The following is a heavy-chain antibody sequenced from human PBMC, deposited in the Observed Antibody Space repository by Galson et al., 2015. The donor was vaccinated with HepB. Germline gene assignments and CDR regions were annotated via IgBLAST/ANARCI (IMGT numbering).Heavy chain of an antibody. J-gene: IGHJ6*02. D-gene: IGHD3-10*01. CDR2: ISYDGSNK. CDR1: GFTFSSYA. V-gene: IGHV3-30-3*01. Sequence: SLRLSCAASGFTFSSYAMHWVRQAPGKGLEWVAVISYDGSNKYYADSVKGRFTISRDNSKNTLYLQMNSLRAEDTAVYYCAREGVRPTLVLLWFGELGDYYYGMDVWGQGTTVTVSS. CDR3: AREGVRPTLVLLWFGELGDYYYGMDV.